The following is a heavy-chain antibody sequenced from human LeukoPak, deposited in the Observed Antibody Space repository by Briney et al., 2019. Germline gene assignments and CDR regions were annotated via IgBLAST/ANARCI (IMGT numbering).Heavy chain of an antibody. V-gene: IGHV1-8*03. CDR2: MNPNSGNT. CDR1: GYTFTSYD. Sequence: ASVKLSCKSSGYTFTSYDINWVRQATGQGLEWMGWMNPNSGNTGYAQKVKGRVTITRNTSISTVYMELSSLRSEDTAVYYCARSSGWYYFDYWGQGTLVTVSS. D-gene: IGHD6-19*01. J-gene: IGHJ4*02. CDR3: ARSSGWYYFDY.